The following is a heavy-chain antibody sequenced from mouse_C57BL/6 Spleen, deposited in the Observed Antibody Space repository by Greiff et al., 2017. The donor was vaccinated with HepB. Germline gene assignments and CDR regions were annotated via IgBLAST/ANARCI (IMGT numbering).Heavy chain of an antibody. J-gene: IGHJ1*03. Sequence: VQLQQSGPGLVQPSQSLSITCTVSGFSLTSYGVHWVRQSPGKGLEWLGVIWSGGSTDYNAAFISRLSISKDNSKSQVFFKMNSLQADDTAIYYCARSPPFYYGSSYGYWYFDVWGTGTTVTVSS. CDR1: GFSLTSYG. CDR3: ARSPPFYYGSSYGYWYFDV. D-gene: IGHD1-1*01. V-gene: IGHV2-2*01. CDR2: IWSGGST.